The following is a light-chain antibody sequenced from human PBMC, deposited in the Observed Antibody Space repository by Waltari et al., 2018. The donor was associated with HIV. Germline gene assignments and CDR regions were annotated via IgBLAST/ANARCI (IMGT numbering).Light chain of an antibody. CDR1: SGSVSTGYY. Sequence: QTVVTQEPSFSVSPGGTVTLTCGLSSGSVSTGYYPSWYQQTPGQAPRTLIYSTHTRSSGVPHRFSGSILGTKAALTITGAQADDESDYYCVLYMGSGIGVFGGWTNLTVL. J-gene: IGLJ3*02. CDR2: STH. CDR3: VLYMGSGIGV. V-gene: IGLV8-61*01.